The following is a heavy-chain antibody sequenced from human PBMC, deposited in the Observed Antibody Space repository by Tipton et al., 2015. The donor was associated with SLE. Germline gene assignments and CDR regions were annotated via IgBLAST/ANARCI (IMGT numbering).Heavy chain of an antibody. D-gene: IGHD2-15*01. J-gene: IGHJ5*01. CDR2: IFTRGST. CDR1: RGSFSGYH. Sequence: GLVKPSETLSLTCTIYRGSFSGYHWSWIRQPAGKGLEWIGRIFTRGSTNYNLSPKSRVTISVDTSKNQFSLNMSSVTAADTAVYYCARAGGGYCSGGSCYSGHWFEPWGQGTLVTVSS. CDR3: ARAGGGYCSGGSCYSGHWFEP. V-gene: IGHV4-4*07.